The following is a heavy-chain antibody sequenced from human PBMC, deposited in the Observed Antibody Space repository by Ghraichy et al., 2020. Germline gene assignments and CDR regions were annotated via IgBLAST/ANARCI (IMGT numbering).Heavy chain of an antibody. CDR1: GFTFSSYS. J-gene: IGHJ6*04. CDR3: ARDGWDNGYNNGLDV. CDR2: IWFDGSNK. Sequence: GGSLRLSCAASGFTFSSYSMNWVRQAPGKGLEWVSKIWFDGSNKYYAESVKGRFAVSRDNSKNTLFLQMNSLRVEDAAVYYCARDGWDNGYNNGLDVWGKGTTVTVSS. D-gene: IGHD6-19*01. V-gene: IGHV3-33*01.